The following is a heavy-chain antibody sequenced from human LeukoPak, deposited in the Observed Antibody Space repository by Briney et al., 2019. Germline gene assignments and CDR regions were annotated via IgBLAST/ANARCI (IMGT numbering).Heavy chain of an antibody. CDR2: ISSDGSNE. CDR3: ARDGGSGSYFGAFDI. J-gene: IGHJ3*02. Sequence: GRPLRLSCGASGFNFRTYGMHWVRQTADKGLEWVAFISSDGSNENYVDSVKGRFTISRDNSKNTLYLQMNSLRAEDTAVYYCARDGGSGSYFGAFDIWGQGTMVTVSS. D-gene: IGHD1-26*01. CDR1: GFNFRTYG. V-gene: IGHV3-30*03.